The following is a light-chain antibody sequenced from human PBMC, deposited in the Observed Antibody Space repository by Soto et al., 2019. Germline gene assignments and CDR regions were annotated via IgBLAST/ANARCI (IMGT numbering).Light chain of an antibody. CDR2: EVS. CDR1: SSDVGAYNF. CDR3: YSYRGSNAWV. V-gene: IGLV2-14*01. J-gene: IGLJ3*02. Sequence: QSVLTQPASVSGSPGQSITISCTGTSSDVGAYNFVSWYQHHPGTAPKLMIYEVSNRPSGASNRFSGSKSGNTASLTISGLQTEDEADYYCYSYRGSNAWVFGGGTKLIVL.